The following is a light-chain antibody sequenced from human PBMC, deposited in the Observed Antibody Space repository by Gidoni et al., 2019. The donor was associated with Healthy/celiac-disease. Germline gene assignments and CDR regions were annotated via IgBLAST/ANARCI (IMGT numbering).Light chain of an antibody. V-gene: IGKV1-33*01. CDR3: QQYDNLPLT. J-gene: IGKJ3*01. CDR2: DAS. CDR1: QDISNY. Sequence: DIQMTQSPSSLSASVGDRVTITCQASQDISNYLNWYQQKPGKAPKLLIYDASKLETGVPSRFSGSGSGTDFTFTISSLQPEDIATYYCQQYDNLPLTFXPXTKVDIK.